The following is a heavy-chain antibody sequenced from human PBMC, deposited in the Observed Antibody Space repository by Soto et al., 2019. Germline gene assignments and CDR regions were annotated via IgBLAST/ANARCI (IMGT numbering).Heavy chain of an antibody. CDR1: GFTFSSYS. Sequence: GGSLRLSCAASGFTFSSYSMNWVRQAPGKGLEWVSYISSSSSTIYYADSVKGRFTISRDNAKNSLYLQMNSLRAEDTAVYYCASVVDCSGGSCYFPFDYWGQGTLVTVSS. V-gene: IGHV3-48*01. D-gene: IGHD2-15*01. CDR2: ISSSSSTI. J-gene: IGHJ4*02. CDR3: ASVVDCSGGSCYFPFDY.